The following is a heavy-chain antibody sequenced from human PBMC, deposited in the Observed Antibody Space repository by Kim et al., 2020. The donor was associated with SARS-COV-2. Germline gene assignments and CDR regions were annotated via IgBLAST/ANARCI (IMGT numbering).Heavy chain of an antibody. CDR3: TQGYCSYGRGGEVV. J-gene: IGHJ4*02. CDR1: GFTFSGYT. Sequence: GGSLRLSCTASGFTFSGYTMDWVRQAPGKGLEWVSGISGDGVYTNYADSVKGRFTISRDNAKNTLYLEMNRLRPEDTALYLCTQGYCSYGRGGEVVWGQGPLVTVSS. D-gene: IGHD2-15*01. V-gene: IGHV3-23*01. CDR2: ISGDGVYT.